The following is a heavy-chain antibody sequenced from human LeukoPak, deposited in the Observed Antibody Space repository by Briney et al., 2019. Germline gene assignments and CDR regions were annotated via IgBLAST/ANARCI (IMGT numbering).Heavy chain of an antibody. CDR3: ARLRITMIVVVIPTGIFDY. CDR1: GGSISSSSYY. D-gene: IGHD3-22*01. J-gene: IGHJ4*02. Sequence: SETLSLTCTVSGGSISSSSYYWGWIRQPPGKGLEWIGSIYYSGSTYYNPSLKSRVTISVDTSKNQFSLKLSSVTAADTAVYYCARLRITMIVVVIPTGIFDYWGQGTLVTVSS. V-gene: IGHV4-39*07. CDR2: IYYSGST.